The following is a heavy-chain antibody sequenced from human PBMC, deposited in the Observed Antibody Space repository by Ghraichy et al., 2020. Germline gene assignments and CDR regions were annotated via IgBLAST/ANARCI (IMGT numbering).Heavy chain of an antibody. Sequence: GSLRLSCAASGFTFSSYSMNWVRQAPGKGLEWVSYISSSISIIYYADSVKGRFTISRDNAKNSLYLQMNSLRAEDTAVYYCARERGSSSSGGVYYFDYWGQGTLVTVSS. CDR3: ARERGSSSSGGVYYFDY. D-gene: IGHD6-6*01. CDR2: ISSSISII. V-gene: IGHV3-48*01. J-gene: IGHJ4*02. CDR1: GFTFSSYS.